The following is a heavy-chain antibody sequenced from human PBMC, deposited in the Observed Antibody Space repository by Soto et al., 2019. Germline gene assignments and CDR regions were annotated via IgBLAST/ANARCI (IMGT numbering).Heavy chain of an antibody. D-gene: IGHD5-12*01. J-gene: IGHJ4*02. V-gene: IGHV4-30-2*01. CDR1: GASITYGGYS. CDR2: ISHLEST. Sequence: PSETLSLTGTLSGASITYGGYSWSWIRQPPGKDLEWLGYISHLESTFYNPSFQSRLTLSIDRSKNQFSLKLASMTAADTAVYYCARGGGYDPFDYWGQGTLVTVSS. CDR3: ARGGGYDPFDY.